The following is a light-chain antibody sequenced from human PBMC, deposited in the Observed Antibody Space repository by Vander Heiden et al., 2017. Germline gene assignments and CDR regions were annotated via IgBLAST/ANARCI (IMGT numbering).Light chain of an antibody. Sequence: SYVLTQPPTVPGAPGQTVRITCVVNSIEDKRVHLYQQKPGQAPVLVVYDDTDRHSGIPDRFSGSNSGNTATLTITRVEAGDEADFYCQVWDSNSDHRVVFGGGTKLTVL. CDR2: DDT. J-gene: IGLJ2*01. V-gene: IGLV3-21*02. CDR1: SIEDKR. CDR3: QVWDSNSDHRVV.